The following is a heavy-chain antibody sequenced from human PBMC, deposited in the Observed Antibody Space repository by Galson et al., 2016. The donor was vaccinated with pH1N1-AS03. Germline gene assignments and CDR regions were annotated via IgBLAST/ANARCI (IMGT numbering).Heavy chain of an antibody. CDR1: GYSFTNHW. Sequence: QSGAEVKKPGESLQISCKGSGYSFTNHWIAWVRQMPGKGLEWMGFIYPVDSDTRHSPSFQGQVTISADKSVTTAYLQWSSLKASDTAIYYCARHREYQVLSSAMDVWGQGTTVTVSS. D-gene: IGHD2-2*01. V-gene: IGHV5-51*01. CDR2: IYPVDSDT. J-gene: IGHJ6*02. CDR3: ARHREYQVLSSAMDV.